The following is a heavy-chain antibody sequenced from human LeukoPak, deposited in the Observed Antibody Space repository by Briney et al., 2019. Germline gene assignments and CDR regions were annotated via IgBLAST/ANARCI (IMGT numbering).Heavy chain of an antibody. Sequence: GGSLRPSCAASGFTVSSNYMTWVRQAPGKGLQWVSVVYSGGSTYYADSVKGRFTISRDNSKNTLYLQMNSLRVEDTAVYYCARIGFGETLWAFIDIWGQGTMVTVSS. CDR2: VYSGGST. D-gene: IGHD3-10*01. CDR3: ARIGFGETLWAFIDI. CDR1: GFTVSSNY. J-gene: IGHJ3*02. V-gene: IGHV3-53*01.